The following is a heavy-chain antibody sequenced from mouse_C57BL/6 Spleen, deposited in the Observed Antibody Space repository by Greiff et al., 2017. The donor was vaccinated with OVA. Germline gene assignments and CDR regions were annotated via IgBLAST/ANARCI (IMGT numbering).Heavy chain of an antibody. J-gene: IGHJ2*01. CDR2: IYPGSGST. V-gene: IGHV1-55*01. CDR1: GYTFTSYW. CDR3: APYYYGSSYEDY. D-gene: IGHD1-1*01. Sequence: QVQLQQPGAELVKPGASVKMSCKASGYTFTSYWITWVKQRPGQGLEWIGDIYPGSGSTNYNEKFKSKATLTVDTSSSTAYMQLSSLTSEDSAVYYCAPYYYGSSYEDYWGQGTTLTVSS.